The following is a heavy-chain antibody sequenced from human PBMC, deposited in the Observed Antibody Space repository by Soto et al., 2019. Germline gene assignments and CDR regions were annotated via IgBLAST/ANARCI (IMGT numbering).Heavy chain of an antibody. D-gene: IGHD1-26*01. J-gene: IGHJ4*02. V-gene: IGHV3-30-3*01. Sequence: QVQLVESGGGVVQPGRSLRLSCAASGFTFSSYAMHWVRQAPGKGLEWVAVISYDGSNKYYADSVKGRFTISRDNSKNTLYLQMNSLRAEDTAVYYCARDMSYSGSTSVDYWGQETLVTVSS. CDR2: ISYDGSNK. CDR3: ARDMSYSGSTSVDY. CDR1: GFTFSSYA.